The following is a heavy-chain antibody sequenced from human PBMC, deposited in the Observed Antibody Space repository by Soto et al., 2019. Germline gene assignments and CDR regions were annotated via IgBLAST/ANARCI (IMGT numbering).Heavy chain of an antibody. CDR1: GYTFTSYD. CDR3: ATYTPSYGMDV. J-gene: IGHJ6*02. D-gene: IGHD5-18*01. V-gene: IGHV1-8*01. CDR2: MNPNSGNT. Sequence: QVQLVQSGAEVKKPGASVKVSCKASGYTFTSYDINWVRQATGQGLEWMGWMNPNSGNTGYAQKFQGRVTMTRNTSIRTAYMELSTLRSEHTAVYYCATYTPSYGMDVSGQGPTVTVSS.